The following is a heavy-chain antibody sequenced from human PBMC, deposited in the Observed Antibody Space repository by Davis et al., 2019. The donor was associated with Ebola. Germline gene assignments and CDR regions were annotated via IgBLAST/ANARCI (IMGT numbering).Heavy chain of an antibody. V-gene: IGHV3-15*01. D-gene: IGHD6-19*01. CDR3: TTGTAVTDIHAFNI. Sequence: GESLKISCAASGLTFSNSNMNWVSQSPGKGLVWVGRTKSKPDGGTTDYAAPVKGRFTISRDDSKNTVDLQVNSLKIEDTAVYYCTTGTAVTDIHAFNIWGQGTMVTVSS. CDR1: GLTFSNSN. J-gene: IGHJ3*02. CDR2: TKSKPDGGTT.